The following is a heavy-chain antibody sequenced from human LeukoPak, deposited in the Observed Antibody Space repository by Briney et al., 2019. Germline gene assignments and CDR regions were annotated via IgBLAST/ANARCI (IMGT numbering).Heavy chain of an antibody. Sequence: SETLSLTCTVSGGSISSSSYYWGWIRQPPGKGLEWIGSIYYSGSTYYNPSLKRRVTISVDTSKNQFSLKLSSVTAADTAVYYCAGSLANYYDSSGYFDYWGQGTLVTVSS. D-gene: IGHD3-22*01. CDR2: IYYSGST. CDR3: AGSLANYYDSSGYFDY. J-gene: IGHJ4*02. CDR1: GGSISSSSYY. V-gene: IGHV4-39*01.